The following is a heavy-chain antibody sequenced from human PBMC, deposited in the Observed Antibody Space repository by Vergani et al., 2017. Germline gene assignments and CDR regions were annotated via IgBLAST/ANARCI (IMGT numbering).Heavy chain of an antibody. D-gene: IGHD3-16*02. V-gene: IGHV4-34*01. CDR1: GGSFSGYY. CDR2: INHSGST. J-gene: IGHJ4*02. CDR3: ASWYGLGGLSLKDY. Sequence: QVQLQQWGAGLLKPSETLSLTCAVYGGSFSGYYWSWIRQPPGKGLEWIGEINHSGSTNYNPSLKSRVTISVDTSKNQFSLKLSSVTAADTAVYYCASWYGLGGLSLKDYWGQGTLVTVSS.